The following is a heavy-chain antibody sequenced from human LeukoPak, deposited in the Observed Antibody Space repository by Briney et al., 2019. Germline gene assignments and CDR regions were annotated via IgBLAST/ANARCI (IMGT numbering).Heavy chain of an antibody. CDR2: ISSRSSNI. CDR3: TRVGYIDEGIDY. Sequence: GGSLRLSCAASGFTFSSYSMNWVRQAPGKGLEWVSYISSRSSNIYYADSVKGRFTISRDNAKNSLYLQMNSLRAEDTAIYYCTRVGYIDEGIDYWGQGTLVTVSS. CDR1: GFTFSSYS. V-gene: IGHV3-21*05. J-gene: IGHJ4*02. D-gene: IGHD5-24*01.